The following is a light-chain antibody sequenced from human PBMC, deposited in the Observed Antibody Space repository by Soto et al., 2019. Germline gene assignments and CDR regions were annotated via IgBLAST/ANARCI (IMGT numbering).Light chain of an antibody. J-gene: IGKJ1*01. CDR2: GAS. CDR1: QSVSSTF. Sequence: EIVLTQSPGSLSLSPGERATLSCRASQSVSSTFFAWYQQRPGQAPRLLMYGASSRATGIPERFSGSGSGTDFTLTISRLEPEDFGVYYCQQFESSVTFGQGTKVGIK. V-gene: IGKV3-20*01. CDR3: QQFESSVT.